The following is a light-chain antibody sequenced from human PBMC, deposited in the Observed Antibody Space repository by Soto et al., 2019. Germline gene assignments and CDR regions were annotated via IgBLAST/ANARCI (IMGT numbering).Light chain of an antibody. Sequence: ETVLTHSPGTLSLSPGERATLSCSASQSISNSYLAWYQQKPGQAPRLIIYGASSRATGIPDRFSGSGSVTDFTLTISRLEPEDFAVYFCQQYGSSPRTFGQGTKVDIK. CDR2: GAS. CDR1: QSISNSY. CDR3: QQYGSSPRT. V-gene: IGKV3-20*01. J-gene: IGKJ1*01.